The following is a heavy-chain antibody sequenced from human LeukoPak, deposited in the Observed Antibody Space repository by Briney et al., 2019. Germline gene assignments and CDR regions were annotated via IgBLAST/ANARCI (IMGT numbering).Heavy chain of an antibody. CDR2: IYYTGRT. CDR1: GGSISSSSYF. CDR3: ARVWDSGSYSVDY. Sequence: SETLSLTCTVSGGSISSSSYFWGWIRQPPGKGLEWIGSIYYTGRTYYNPSLKSRVTISVDTSKNQFSLKLSSVTAADTAVYYCARVWDSGSYSVDYWGQGTLVTVSS. J-gene: IGHJ4*02. V-gene: IGHV4-39*07. D-gene: IGHD1-26*01.